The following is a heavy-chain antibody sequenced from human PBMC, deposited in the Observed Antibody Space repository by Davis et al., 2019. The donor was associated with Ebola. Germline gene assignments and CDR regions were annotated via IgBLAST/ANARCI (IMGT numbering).Heavy chain of an antibody. D-gene: IGHD6-13*01. Sequence: ASVQVSCKASGYTFTGYYMHWVRQAPGQGLEWMGWINPNSGGTNYAQKFQGRVTMTRDTSISTAYMELSRLRSDDTAVYYCARGGYSTSPLYYFDYWGQGTLVTVSS. CDR3: ARGGYSTSPLYYFDY. CDR2: INPNSGGT. CDR1: GYTFTGYY. V-gene: IGHV1-2*02. J-gene: IGHJ4*02.